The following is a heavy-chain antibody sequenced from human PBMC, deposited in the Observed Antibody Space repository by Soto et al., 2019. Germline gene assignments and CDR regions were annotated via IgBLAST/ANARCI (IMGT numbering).Heavy chain of an antibody. V-gene: IGHV3-21*01. CDR1: GFTFNDYA. Sequence: GGSLRLSCAASGFTFNDYAMHWVRQAPRKGLEWVSSITISGNYIYYADSVKGRFTISRDNGRNSVYLQMNSLRAEDTAVYYCAKVGVLRTNFRWFDLWGQGTLVTVSS. J-gene: IGHJ5*02. D-gene: IGHD2-8*01. CDR2: ITISGNYI. CDR3: AKVGVLRTNFRWFDL.